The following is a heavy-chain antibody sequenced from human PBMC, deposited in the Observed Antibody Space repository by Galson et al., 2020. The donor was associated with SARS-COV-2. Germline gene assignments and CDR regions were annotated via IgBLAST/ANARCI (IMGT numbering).Heavy chain of an antibody. CDR1: GGSFSGYY. J-gene: IGHJ5*02. V-gene: IGHV4-34*01. D-gene: IGHD3-3*01. CDR2: INHSGST. CDR3: ARATLTVFGVVIDNWFDP. Sequence: SETLSLTCAVYGGSFSGYYWSWIRQPPGKGLEWIGAINHSGSTNYNPSLKRRVTLSVDTSQNQFSLMLSSVTAADTAVYYCARATLTVFGVVIDNWFDPGGQGTLVTVSS.